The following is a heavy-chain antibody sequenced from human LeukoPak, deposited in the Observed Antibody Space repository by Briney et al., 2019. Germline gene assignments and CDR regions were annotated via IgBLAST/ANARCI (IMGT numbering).Heavy chain of an antibody. CDR1: GVTLSKNG. CDR3: AKRVVVIRVILVGFHKEAYYFDS. CDR2: ISDSGGRT. V-gene: IGHV3-23*01. J-gene: IGHJ4*02. D-gene: IGHD3-22*01. Sequence: PGGSLRLSCAVSGVTLSKNGRSWVRQAPGKGLEWVAGISDSGGRTKYADSVKGRFTIDREKTKNRLYVQMNRLRGEETAVYFSAKRVVVIRVILVGFHKEAYYFDSWGQGALVTVSS.